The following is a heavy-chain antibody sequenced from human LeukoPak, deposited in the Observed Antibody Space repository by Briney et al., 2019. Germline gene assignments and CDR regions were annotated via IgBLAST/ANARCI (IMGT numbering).Heavy chain of an antibody. J-gene: IGHJ4*02. CDR3: ARELQSLFHYGDQTFDY. CDR1: GVTFSSYA. CDR2: ISYDGSNK. D-gene: IGHD4-17*01. Sequence: GGSLRLSCAASGVTFSSYAMHWVRQAPGKGLEWVAVISYDGSNKYYADSVKGRFTISRDNSKNTLYLQMNSLRAEDTAVYYCARELQSLFHYGDQTFDYWGQGTLVTVSS. V-gene: IGHV3-30-3*01.